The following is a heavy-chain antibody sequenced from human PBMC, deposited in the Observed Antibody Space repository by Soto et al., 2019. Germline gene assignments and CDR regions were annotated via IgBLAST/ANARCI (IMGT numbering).Heavy chain of an antibody. CDR1: GFDFSGSE. CDR3: AKVAPFILGSPF. V-gene: IGHV3-48*03. CDR2: ITGSGGVT. J-gene: IGHJ4*02. D-gene: IGHD2-21*01. Sequence: EVKLVESGGALVQPGGSLRLSCTASGFDFSGSEMNWFRQAAGKGLEWVAYITGSGGVTFHADSVKGRFSISRDNAKSSLFLVMSALTADDTGVYYCAKVAPFILGSPFWGQGTLVTVSS.